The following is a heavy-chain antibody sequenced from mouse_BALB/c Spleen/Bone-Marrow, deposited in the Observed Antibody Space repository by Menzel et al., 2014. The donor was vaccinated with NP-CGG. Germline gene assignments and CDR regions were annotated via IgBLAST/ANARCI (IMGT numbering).Heavy chain of an antibody. V-gene: IGHV1S81*02. CDR1: GYTFTSYY. CDR2: INPSNGGT. Sequence: QVQLQQPGAELVKPRASVKLSCKASGYTFTSYYMYWVKQRPGQGLEWIGEINPSNGGTNFNEKFKSKATLTVDKSSSTAYMQLSSLTSEDPAVYYCTRYGNYYFDYWGQGTTLTVSS. D-gene: IGHD2-1*01. CDR3: TRYGNYYFDY. J-gene: IGHJ2*01.